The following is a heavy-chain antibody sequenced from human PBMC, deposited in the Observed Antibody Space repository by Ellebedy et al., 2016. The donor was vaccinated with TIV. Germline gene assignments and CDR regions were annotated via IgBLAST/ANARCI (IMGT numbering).Heavy chain of an antibody. Sequence: GGSLRLSXAASGFTVSSNYMSWVRQAPGKGLEWVSVIYSGGSTYYADSVKGRFTISRHNSKNTLYLQMNSLRAEDTAVYYCAREAPSSTSCYDVWGKGTTVTVSS. V-gene: IGHV3-53*04. CDR1: GFTVSSNY. D-gene: IGHD2-2*01. CDR2: IYSGGST. CDR3: AREAPSSTSCYDV. J-gene: IGHJ6*04.